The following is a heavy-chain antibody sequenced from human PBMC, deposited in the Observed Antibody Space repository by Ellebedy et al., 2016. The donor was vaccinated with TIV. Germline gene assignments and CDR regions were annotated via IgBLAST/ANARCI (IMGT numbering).Heavy chain of an antibody. D-gene: IGHD1-7*01. J-gene: IGHJ6*03. CDR1: GDTFSSYA. CDR3: ARDSGMRSGTDPVDDFNYMDV. CDR2: IIPAFGTV. Sequence: SVKVSXXSSGDTFSSYAISWVRQAPGQGLEWVGGIIPAFGTVRYAQKFQGRVTISADDSIVTAYMELNSLRSEDTAVYYCARDSGMRSGTDPVDDFNYMDVWGKGTTVTVSS. V-gene: IGHV1-69*13.